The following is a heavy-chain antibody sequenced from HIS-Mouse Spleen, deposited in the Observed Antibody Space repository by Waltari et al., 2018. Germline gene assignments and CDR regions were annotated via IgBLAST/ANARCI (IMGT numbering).Heavy chain of an antibody. CDR1: GFAVRRKY. J-gene: IGHJ4*02. CDR2: IYSGGST. CDR3: ARDIKAAAC. D-gene: IGHD6-13*01. Sequence: EVQLVESGGGLVQPGGSLRLSCAASGFAVRRKYLSWVRQAPGKGLEWVSVIYSGGSTYYADSVKGRFTISRDNSKNTLYLQMNSLRAEDTAVYYCARDIKAAACWGQGTLVTVSS. V-gene: IGHV3-66*01.